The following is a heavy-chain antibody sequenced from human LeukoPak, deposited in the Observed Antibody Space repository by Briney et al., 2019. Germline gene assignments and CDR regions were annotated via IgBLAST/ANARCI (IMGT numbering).Heavy chain of an antibody. CDR3: AILRFLEWFLENDNIDY. D-gene: IGHD3-3*01. Sequence: PGGSLRLSCATSGFTFSTYVMHWVRQTPGKGLEWVSAISGSGGSTYYADSVKGRFTISRDNSKNTLYLQMNSLRAEDTAVYYCAILRFLEWFLENDNIDYWGQGTLVTVSS. V-gene: IGHV3-23*01. J-gene: IGHJ4*02. CDR2: ISGSGGST. CDR1: GFTFSTYV.